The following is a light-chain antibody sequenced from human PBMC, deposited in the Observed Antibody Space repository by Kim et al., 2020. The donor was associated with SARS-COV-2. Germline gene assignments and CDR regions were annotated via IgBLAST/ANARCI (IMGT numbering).Light chain of an antibody. Sequence: SPGERVTRFCRASQSVRTILAWYQQRPGQAPRLLLYGASTRATDIPARFSGSGSGTEFTLTIRSLQSEDLAVYYCQQYNDWPLLSFGGGTKVDIK. J-gene: IGKJ4*01. CDR1: QSVRTI. CDR3: QQYNDWPLLS. V-gene: IGKV3-15*01. CDR2: GAS.